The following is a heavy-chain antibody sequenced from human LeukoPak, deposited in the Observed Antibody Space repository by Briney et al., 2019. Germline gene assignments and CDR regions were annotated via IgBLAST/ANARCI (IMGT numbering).Heavy chain of an antibody. CDR2: ISYDGSNK. CDR3: AKDLGGGSGCYDL. J-gene: IGHJ2*01. Sequence: GGSLRLSCAASGFTFSSYGMYWVRQAPGKGLEWVAIISYDGSNKYYADSVQGRFTISRDNSKNTLYLQMNSLRAEDTAVYYCAKDLGGGSGCYDLWGRGTLVTVSS. V-gene: IGHV3-30*18. D-gene: IGHD6-19*01. CDR1: GFTFSSYG.